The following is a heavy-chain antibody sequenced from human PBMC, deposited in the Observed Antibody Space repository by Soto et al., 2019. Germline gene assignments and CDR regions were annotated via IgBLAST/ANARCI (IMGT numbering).Heavy chain of an antibody. CDR2: IYHSGST. D-gene: IGHD3-16*01. CDR1: SGSISSSNW. V-gene: IGHV4-4*02. CDR3: ARDVGGGADRMYYYYYYMDV. J-gene: IGHJ6*03. Sequence: QVQLQESGPGLVKPSVTLSLTCAVSSGSISSSNWWSWVRQPPGKGLEWIGEIYHSGSTNYNPSLKSRVTISVDKSKNQFALKLSSVTAADTAVYYCARDVGGGADRMYYYYYYMDVWGKGTTVTVSS.